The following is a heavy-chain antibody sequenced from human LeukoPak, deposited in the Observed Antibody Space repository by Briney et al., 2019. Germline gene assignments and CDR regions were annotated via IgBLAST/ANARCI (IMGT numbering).Heavy chain of an antibody. Sequence: GGSLRLSCAASGFTFSNYSMNWVRQAPGKGLEWVSSISSSSSYIYYADSVKGRFTISRDNAKNSLYLQMNSLRAEDTAVYYCARDKSGRGIAEADYWGQGTLVTVSS. CDR1: GFTFSNYS. CDR2: ISSSSSYI. V-gene: IGHV3-21*01. J-gene: IGHJ4*02. D-gene: IGHD6-19*01. CDR3: ARDKSGRGIAEADY.